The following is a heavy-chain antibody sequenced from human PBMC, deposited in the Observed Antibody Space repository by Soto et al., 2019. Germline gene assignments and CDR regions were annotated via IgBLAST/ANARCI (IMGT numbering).Heavy chain of an antibody. CDR1: GGSISSGGYY. Sequence: QVQLQESGPGLVKPSQTLSLTCIVSGGSISSGGYYWSWIRQHPGKGLEWIGYIYYSGSTYYNPSLKSRVTISVDTSKNQFSLKLSSVTAADTAVYYCARAGRDIALWTSGFDYWGQGTLVTVSS. CDR2: IYYSGST. CDR3: ARAGRDIALWTSGFDY. V-gene: IGHV4-31*03. J-gene: IGHJ4*02. D-gene: IGHD5-12*01.